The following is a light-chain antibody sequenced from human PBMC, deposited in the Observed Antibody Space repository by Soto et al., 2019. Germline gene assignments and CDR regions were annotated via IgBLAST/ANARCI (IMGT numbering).Light chain of an antibody. V-gene: IGKV1-5*03. J-gene: IGKJ1*01. CDR2: KAS. CDR1: QTISSW. CDR3: QHYNSYSEA. Sequence: DIQMTQSPFTLFSSIDKRATLPRRASQTISSWWAWYQQKPGKAPKLLIYKASTLKSGVPSRFSGSGSGTEFTLTISSLQPDDFATYYCQHYNSYSEAFGQGTKVDI.